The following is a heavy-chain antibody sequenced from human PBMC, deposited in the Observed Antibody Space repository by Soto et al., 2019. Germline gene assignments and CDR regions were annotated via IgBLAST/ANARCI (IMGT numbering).Heavy chain of an antibody. CDR3: ARDKDSSGFIDY. CDR1: GGSISSYY. J-gene: IGHJ4*02. Sequence: PSETLSLTCTVSGGSISSYYWSWIRQPPGKGLEWIGYIYYSGSTNYNPSLKSRVTISVDTSKNQFSLKLSSVTAADTAVYYCARDKDSSGFIDYWGQGTLVTVSS. D-gene: IGHD6-19*01. CDR2: IYYSGST. V-gene: IGHV4-59*01.